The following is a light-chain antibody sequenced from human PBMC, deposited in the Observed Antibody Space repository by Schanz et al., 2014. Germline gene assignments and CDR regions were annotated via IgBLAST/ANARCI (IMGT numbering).Light chain of an antibody. CDR3: SSYTSSAPLGVV. CDR2: GNS. CDR1: SSNIGAGYD. Sequence: QSVLTQPPSVSGAPGQRVTISCTGSSSNIGAGYDVHWYQQLPGTAPKLLIYGNSNRPSGVPDRFSGSKSGNTASLTISGLQAEDEADYYCSSYTSSAPLGVVFGGGTKVTVL. V-gene: IGLV1-40*01. J-gene: IGLJ2*01.